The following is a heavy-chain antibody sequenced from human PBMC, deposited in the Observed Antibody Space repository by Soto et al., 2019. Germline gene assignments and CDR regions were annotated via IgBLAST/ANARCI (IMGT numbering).Heavy chain of an antibody. CDR3: ARDGMHYDFYYYYYGMDV. J-gene: IGHJ6*02. Sequence: PSETLSLTCTVSGGSVSSGSYYWSWIRQPPGKGLEWIGYIYYSGSTNYNPSLKSRVTISVDTSKNQFSLKLSSVTAADTAVYYCARDGMHYDFYYYYYGMDVWGQGTTVTVSS. V-gene: IGHV4-61*01. CDR1: GGSVSSGSYY. CDR2: IYYSGST. D-gene: IGHD3-3*01.